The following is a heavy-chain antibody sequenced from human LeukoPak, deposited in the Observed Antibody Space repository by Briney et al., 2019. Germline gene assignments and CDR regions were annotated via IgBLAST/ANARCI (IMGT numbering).Heavy chain of an antibody. Sequence: PGGSLGLSCAASGFTFSSYSMNWVRQAPGKGLEWVSSISSSSSYIYYADSVKGRFTISRDNAKNSLYLQMNSLRAEDTAVYYCARGREDTAMVWIDYYYMDVWGKGTTVTVSS. D-gene: IGHD5-18*01. CDR1: GFTFSSYS. J-gene: IGHJ6*03. CDR2: ISSSSSYI. V-gene: IGHV3-21*01. CDR3: ARGREDTAMVWIDYYYMDV.